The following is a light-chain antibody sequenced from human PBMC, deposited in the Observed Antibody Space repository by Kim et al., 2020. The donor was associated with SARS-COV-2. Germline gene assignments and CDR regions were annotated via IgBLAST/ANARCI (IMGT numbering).Light chain of an antibody. CDR2: AAS. Sequence: DIQMTQSPPSLSASVGDRVTITCRASQSISNYLNWYQQKPGKAPKLLIYAASFLQSGVPSRFSGSGSETDFTLTISSLQPEDFATYYCQQSYSTLFTFGPGTKVDIK. CDR3: QQSYSTLFT. J-gene: IGKJ3*01. V-gene: IGKV1-39*01. CDR1: QSISNY.